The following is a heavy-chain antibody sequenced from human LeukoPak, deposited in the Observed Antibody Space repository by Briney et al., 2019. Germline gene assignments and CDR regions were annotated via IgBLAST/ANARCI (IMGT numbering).Heavy chain of an antibody. Sequence: SETLSLTCTVSGGSISSSSYYWGWIRQPPGKGLEWIGSIYYSGSTYYNPSLKSRVTISVDTSKNQFSLKLSSVTAADTAVYYCARVPYYYDSSGLEGYFDYWGQGTLVTVSS. D-gene: IGHD3-22*01. CDR3: ARVPYYYDSSGLEGYFDY. CDR1: GGSISSSSYY. CDR2: IYYSGST. J-gene: IGHJ4*02. V-gene: IGHV4-39*07.